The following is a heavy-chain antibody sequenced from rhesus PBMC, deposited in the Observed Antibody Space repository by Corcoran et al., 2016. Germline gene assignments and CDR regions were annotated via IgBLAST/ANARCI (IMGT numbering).Heavy chain of an antibody. J-gene: IGHJ4*01. CDR3: ARDGFTPGSDVDY. CDR2: INPSNGNT. Sequence: QVQLVQSGAEVKKPGTSVKLPCKAPGYTFTSYYINWVRQAPGQGLEWMGWINPSNGNTGYAQKFQGRVTMTRDTSTNTAYMEQNSLRSEDTAVYYCARDGFTPGSDVDYWGQGVLVTVTS. V-gene: IGHV1-200*01. CDR1: GYTFTSYY. D-gene: IGHD2-21*01.